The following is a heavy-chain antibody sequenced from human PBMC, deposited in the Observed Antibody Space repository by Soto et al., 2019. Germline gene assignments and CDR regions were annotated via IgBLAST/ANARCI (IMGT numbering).Heavy chain of an antibody. Sequence: GTLSLTCTVSGGAISSSSYYWGWIRQPTGKGLEWIGSIYYSGSTYYNPSLKSRVTISVDTSKNHFSLKLSSVTAADTAVYYCQGGGIYYYYGMDVWGQGTTVTVSS. J-gene: IGHJ6*02. V-gene: IGHV4-39*02. CDR2: IYYSGST. CDR3: QGGGIYYYYGMDV. CDR1: GGAISSSSYY. D-gene: IGHD3-16*01.